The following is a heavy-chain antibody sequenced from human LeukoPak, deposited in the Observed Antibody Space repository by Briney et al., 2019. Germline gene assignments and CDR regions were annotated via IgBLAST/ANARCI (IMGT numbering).Heavy chain of an antibody. CDR3: AKGADSSGYYFSYWYFDL. CDR2: ISDSGGST. D-gene: IGHD3-22*01. Sequence: GGSLRLSCAASGFTFSSYAMSWVRQAPGKGLEWVSAISDSGGSTYYADSAKGRFTISRDNSKNTLYLQMNSLRAEDTAVYYCAKGADSSGYYFSYWYFDLWGRGTLVTVSS. J-gene: IGHJ2*01. CDR1: GFTFSSYA. V-gene: IGHV3-23*01.